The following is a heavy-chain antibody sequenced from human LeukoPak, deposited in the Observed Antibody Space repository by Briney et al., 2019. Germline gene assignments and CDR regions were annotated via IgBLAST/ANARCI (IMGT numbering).Heavy chain of an antibody. V-gene: IGHV4-34*01. J-gene: IGHJ3*02. CDR3: ARGYDLDAFDI. CDR2: INHSGST. Sequence: PSETLSLTCAVYGGSFSGYYWSWIRQPPGKGLEWIGEINHSGSTNYNPSLKSRVTISVDTSKNQFSLKLSSVTAADTAVYYCARGYDLDAFDIWGQGTMVTVSS. D-gene: IGHD2-21*02. CDR1: GGSFSGYY.